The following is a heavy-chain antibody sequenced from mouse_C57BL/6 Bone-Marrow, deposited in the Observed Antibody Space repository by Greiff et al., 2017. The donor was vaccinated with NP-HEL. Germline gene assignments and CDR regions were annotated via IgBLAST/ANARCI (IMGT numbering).Heavy chain of an antibody. Sequence: VHVKQSGAELVKPGASVKLSCTASGFNIKDYYMHWVKQRTEQGLEWIGRIDPEDGETKYTPKFQGKATITADTSSNTAYLQLSSLTSEDTAVYYCARGIYYDYDDFDYWGQGTTLTVSS. CDR1: GFNIKDYY. V-gene: IGHV14-2*01. CDR2: IDPEDGET. D-gene: IGHD2-4*01. J-gene: IGHJ2*01. CDR3: ARGIYYDYDDFDY.